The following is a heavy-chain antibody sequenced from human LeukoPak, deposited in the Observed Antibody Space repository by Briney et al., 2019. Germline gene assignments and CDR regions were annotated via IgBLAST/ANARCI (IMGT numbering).Heavy chain of an antibody. CDR3: AKVGRSSSRSLMYNWFDP. V-gene: IGHV3-30*18. J-gene: IGHJ5*02. CDR1: GFTFSSYG. CDR2: ISYDGSNK. D-gene: IGHD6-13*01. Sequence: PGGSLRLSCAASGFTFSSYGMHWGRQAPGKGLEWVAVISYDGSNKYYADSVKGRFTISRDNSKNTLYLQMNSLRAEDTAVYYCAKVGRSSSRSLMYNWFDPWGQGTLVTVSS.